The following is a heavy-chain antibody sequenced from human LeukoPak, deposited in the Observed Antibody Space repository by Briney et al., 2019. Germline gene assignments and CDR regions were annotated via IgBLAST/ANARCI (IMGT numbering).Heavy chain of an antibody. Sequence: GGSLRLSCAASGFTFSSYSMNWVRQAPGKGLEWVSYISSSSSTIYYADSVKGRFTISRDNAKNSPYLQMNSLRTEDTAVYYCARDGQSYGMDVWGQGTTVTVSS. J-gene: IGHJ6*02. CDR2: ISSSSSTI. CDR3: ARDGQSYGMDV. CDR1: GFTFSSYS. V-gene: IGHV3-48*01.